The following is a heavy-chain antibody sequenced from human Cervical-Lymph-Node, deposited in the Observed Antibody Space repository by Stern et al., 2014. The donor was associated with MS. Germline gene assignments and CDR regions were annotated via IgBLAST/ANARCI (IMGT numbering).Heavy chain of an antibody. J-gene: IGHJ5*02. D-gene: IGHD2-15*01. CDR2: ISPYTGAP. V-gene: IGHV1-18*01. Sequence: QVQLGQSGAEVKKPGASVKVSCKASGYTFPNYGISWVRQAPGQGLEWMGWISPYTGAPHYAQKFQGRVTMTTDTSTTTAYMELRSLRSDDTAVYYCARDVVIVVALHNWFDPWGQGTLVTVSS. CDR1: GYTFPNYG. CDR3: ARDVVIVVALHNWFDP.